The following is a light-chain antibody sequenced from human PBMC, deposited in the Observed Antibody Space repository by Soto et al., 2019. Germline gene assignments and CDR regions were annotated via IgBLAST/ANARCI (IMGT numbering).Light chain of an antibody. CDR1: QSINTW. J-gene: IGKJ1*01. Sequence: DIQMTQSPSTVSASVGDRVTITCRASQSINTWLAWYQQKPGKAPKLLIYDASRLQSGVPSRFSGSGSGTEFTLTISSLQPDDFASYYCQHYNSYSGTFGQGTKVDI. CDR2: DAS. V-gene: IGKV1-5*01. CDR3: QHYNSYSGT.